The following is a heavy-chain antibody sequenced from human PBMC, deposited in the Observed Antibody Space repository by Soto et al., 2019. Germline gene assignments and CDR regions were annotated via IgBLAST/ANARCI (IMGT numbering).Heavy chain of an antibody. Sequence: WSLSISCALSRVTLSDSGMPWVRQAPGKGLEWVATVWHDGSNKSYADSVRGRFTISRDNYKSTLYPQMNSLRAEDTAVYFCVGRIFGDSPFDYWGQGTQVTGSS. CDR1: RVTLSDSG. CDR2: VWHDGSNK. CDR3: VGRIFGDSPFDY. V-gene: IGHV3-33*01. D-gene: IGHD3-10*01. J-gene: IGHJ4*02.